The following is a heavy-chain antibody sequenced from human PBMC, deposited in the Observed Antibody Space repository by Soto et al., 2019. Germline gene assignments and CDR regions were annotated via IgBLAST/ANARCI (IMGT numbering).Heavy chain of an antibody. V-gene: IGHV3-48*02. CDR1: GFTFSTYS. J-gene: IGHJ6*02. CDR2: ISSSSDII. Sequence: EVQLVESGGRLVQPGGSLRLSCVASGFTFSTYSMNWVRQAPGKGLEWISYISSSSDIIYYADSVKGRFTISRDNAKNSLSLQMNSLRDEDTAVYYCARPYSNRWSLFYGLDVWGQGTTVTVSS. CDR3: ARPYSNRWSLFYGLDV. D-gene: IGHD6-13*01.